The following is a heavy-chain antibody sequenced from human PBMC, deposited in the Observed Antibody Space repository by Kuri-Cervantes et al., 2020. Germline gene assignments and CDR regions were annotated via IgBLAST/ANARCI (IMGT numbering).Heavy chain of an antibody. CDR3: ARGRETGRYFDWSLGY. D-gene: IGHD3-9*01. Sequence: GGSLRLSCAASGFTFDDYGMSWVRQAPGKGLEWVAVIYSGGSTYYADSVKVRFTISRDNSKNTLYLQMNSLRAEDTAVYYCARGRETGRYFDWSLGYWGQGTLVTVSS. CDR1: GFTFDDYG. CDR2: IYSGGST. V-gene: IGHV3-53*01. J-gene: IGHJ4*02.